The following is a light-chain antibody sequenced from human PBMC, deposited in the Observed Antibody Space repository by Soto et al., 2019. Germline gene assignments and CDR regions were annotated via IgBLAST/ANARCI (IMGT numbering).Light chain of an antibody. Sequence: QSVLTQPPSASGTPGQRVTISCSGSNSNIGNNTVNWYQQLPGTAPKLLIYGNDRRTSGVPDRFSGSKSGTSASLANSGLQSEDEADYFCAAWDDSLNGPVFGGGTKLT. CDR1: NSNIGNNT. J-gene: IGLJ2*01. CDR2: GND. CDR3: AAWDDSLNGPV. V-gene: IGLV1-44*01.